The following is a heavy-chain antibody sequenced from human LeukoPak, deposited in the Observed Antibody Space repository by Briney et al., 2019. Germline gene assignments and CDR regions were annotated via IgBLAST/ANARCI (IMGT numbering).Heavy chain of an antibody. J-gene: IGHJ4*02. CDR1: GFTFSSYG. Sequence: GRSLRLSCAASGFTFSSYGMHWVRQAPGKGLEWVAVIWYDGSNKYYADSVKGRFTISRDNSKNTLYLQMNSLRAEDTAVYYCARVRLPFETHEYYFDYWGQGTLVTVSS. CDR3: ARVRLPFETHEYYFDY. CDR2: IWYDGSNK. V-gene: IGHV3-33*01. D-gene: IGHD2/OR15-2a*01.